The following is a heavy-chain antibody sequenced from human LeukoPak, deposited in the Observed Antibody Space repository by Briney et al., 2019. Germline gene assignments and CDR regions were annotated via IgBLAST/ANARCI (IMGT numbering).Heavy chain of an antibody. CDR1: GYTFTSYD. CDR2: MNPNSGNT. D-gene: IGHD3-9*01. J-gene: IGHJ4*02. V-gene: IGHV1-8*01. CDR3: ERANILTSYYSGTFDY. Sequence: ASVKVSCMASGYTFTSYDINWVRQATGQGLEWMGWMNPNSGNTGYAQKFQGRVTMTRKTSISTAYMELSSLRSEDTAVYYCERANILTSYYSGTFDYWGQGTLVTVSS.